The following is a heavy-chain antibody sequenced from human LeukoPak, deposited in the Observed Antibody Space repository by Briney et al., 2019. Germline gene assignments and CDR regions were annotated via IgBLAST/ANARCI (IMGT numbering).Heavy chain of an antibody. CDR2: IYSSGST. CDR3: ARDLYGVSHDY. J-gene: IGHJ4*02. D-gene: IGHD4-17*01. V-gene: IGHV3-53*01. CDR1: GFTVSSNY. Sequence: PGGSLRLSCAASGFTVSSNYMNWVRQAPGKGLEWVSVIYSSGSTYYADSAKGRFTISRDNSKNTLYLQMNSLRAEDTAVYYCARDLYGVSHDYWGQGTLVTVSS.